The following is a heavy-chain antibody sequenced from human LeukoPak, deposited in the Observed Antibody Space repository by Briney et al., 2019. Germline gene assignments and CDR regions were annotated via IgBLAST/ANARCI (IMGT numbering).Heavy chain of an antibody. V-gene: IGHV1-2*02. CDR2: INPNSGGT. J-gene: IGHJ2*01. CDR3: ARGPSTAGPTAYWYFDL. CDR1: GYSFTGQY. D-gene: IGHD6-6*01. Sequence: ASVKVSCKASGYSFTGQYIHWMRQAPGQGLEWMEWINPNSGGTKNAQKFQGRVTMTRDTSISTAYMELSSLRSDDTAVYHCARGPSTAGPTAYWYFDLWGRGTLVTVSS.